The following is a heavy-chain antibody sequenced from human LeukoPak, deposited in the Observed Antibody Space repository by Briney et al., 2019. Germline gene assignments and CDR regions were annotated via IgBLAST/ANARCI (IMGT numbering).Heavy chain of an antibody. V-gene: IGHV4-39*01. CDR1: GGSISSSSYY. CDR2: IYYSGST. CDR3: ARIAVAGTDFDY. Sequence: SETLSLTCTVSGGSISSSSYYWGWIRQPPGKGLEWIGGIYYSGSTYYNPSLKSRVTISVDTSKNQFSLKLSSVTAADTAVYYCARIAVAGTDFDYWGQGTLVTVSS. J-gene: IGHJ4*02. D-gene: IGHD6-19*01.